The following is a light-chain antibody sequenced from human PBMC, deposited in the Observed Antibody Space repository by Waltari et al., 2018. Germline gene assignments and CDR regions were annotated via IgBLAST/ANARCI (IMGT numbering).Light chain of an antibody. CDR3: ATWDSSLSAVL. J-gene: IGLJ3*02. CDR1: SSNIGNND. V-gene: IGLV1-51*01. Sequence: QSVLTQPPSVSAAPGQKVIISCSGSSSNIGNNDVSWYLHLPGTAPQLLITDNNKRPSVIPDRVAGSKSGTSATLGITGLQTGDEADYYCATWDSSLSAVLFGGGTKLTVL. CDR2: DNN.